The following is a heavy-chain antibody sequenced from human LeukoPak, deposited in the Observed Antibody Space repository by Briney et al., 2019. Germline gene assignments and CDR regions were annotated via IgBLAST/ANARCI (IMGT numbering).Heavy chain of an antibody. CDR1: GFTFSDYY. Sequence: PGGSLRLSCAASGFTFSDYYMSWIRQAPGKALEWVSYVSSGSSTIYYADSVKGRFTISRDNAKNSVYLHMNSLRAEDTALYYCARLSAYYYGSFFYYYMDVWGKGTTVTVSS. J-gene: IGHJ6*03. D-gene: IGHD3-10*01. CDR3: ARLSAYYYGSFFYYYMDV. CDR2: VSSGSSTI. V-gene: IGHV3-11*04.